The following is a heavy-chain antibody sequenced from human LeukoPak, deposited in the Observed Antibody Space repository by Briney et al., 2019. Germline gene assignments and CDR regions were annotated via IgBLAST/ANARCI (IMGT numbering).Heavy chain of an antibody. D-gene: IGHD1-14*01. V-gene: IGHV4-61*01. CDR3: ARLSAGTRLDF. J-gene: IGHJ4*02. CDR2: ISYSGST. Sequence: SETLSLTCTVSGASVSSVSYYWSRTRQPPGKGLEWIGYISYSGSTNYNPSLKSRVTISVDMSKSQFALKLTSVTAADTAVYYCARLSAGTRLDFWGQGTLVTVSS. CDR1: GASVSSVSYY.